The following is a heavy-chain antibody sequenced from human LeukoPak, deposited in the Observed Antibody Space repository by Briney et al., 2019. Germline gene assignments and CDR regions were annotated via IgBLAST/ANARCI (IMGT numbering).Heavy chain of an antibody. CDR2: IYSGGST. Sequence: GGSLRLSYAACGFTVRSNYMSWVRQAPGKGLEGVSVIYSGGSTYYADSVKGRFTISRDNSKNTLYLQMNSLRAEDTAVYYCARDLFAAAGTLDYWGQGTLVTVSS. CDR3: ARDLFAAAGTLDY. CDR1: GFTVRSNY. V-gene: IGHV3-53*01. J-gene: IGHJ4*02. D-gene: IGHD6-13*01.